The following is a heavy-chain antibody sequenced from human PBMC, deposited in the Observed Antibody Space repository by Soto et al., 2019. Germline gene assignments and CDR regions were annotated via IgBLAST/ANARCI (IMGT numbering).Heavy chain of an antibody. V-gene: IGHV1-46*01. J-gene: IGHJ5*02. CDR1: GYTFTSYY. CDR3: ARGDSEYSYGLNWFDH. Sequence: ASVKVSCKASGYTFTSYYMHWVRQAPGQGLEWMGIINPSGGSTSYAQKFQGRVTMTRDASTSTVYMELSSLRSEDTAVYYCARGDSEYSYGLNWFDHWGQGTLVTVSS. CDR2: INPSGGST. D-gene: IGHD5-18*01.